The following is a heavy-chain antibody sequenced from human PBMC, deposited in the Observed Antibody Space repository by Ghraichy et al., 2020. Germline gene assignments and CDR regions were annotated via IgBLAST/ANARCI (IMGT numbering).Heavy chain of an antibody. CDR2: IKQDGSEK. CDR1: GFTFSSYW. J-gene: IGHJ4*02. CDR3: ARDLRGGALDY. D-gene: IGHD1-26*01. V-gene: IGHV3-7*01. Sequence: GGSLRLSCAASGFTFSSYWMSWVRQVSGKGLEWVANIKQDGSEKSYVDSVKGRFTISRDNAKNSLYLQMNSLRAEDTAVYYCARDLRGGALDYWGQGTLVTVSS.